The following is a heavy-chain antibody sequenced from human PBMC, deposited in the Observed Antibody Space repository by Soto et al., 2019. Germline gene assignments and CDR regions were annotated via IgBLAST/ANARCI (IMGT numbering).Heavy chain of an antibody. J-gene: IGHJ6*02. CDR3: SRGLRSFGYGDYYFYAMDV. Sequence: QVQLQESGPGLVKPSQTLSLTCTVSGGSIKDDLYYCSWIRQTPGKGLEWIGHIFSSGTTLYNPSLQSRLVLEVDTSQRHFSLRLKSVTAADSAVYFCSRGLRSFGYGDYYFYAMDVWGHGTTVIVSS. D-gene: IGHD3-16*01. V-gene: IGHV4-30-4*01. CDR1: GGSIKDDLYY. CDR2: IFSSGTT.